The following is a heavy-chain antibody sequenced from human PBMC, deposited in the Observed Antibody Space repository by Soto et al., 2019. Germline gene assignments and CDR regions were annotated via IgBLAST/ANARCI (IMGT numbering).Heavy chain of an antibody. CDR3: ARHYCSSTSCYPVYYYYYGMDV. Sequence: GESLKISCKGSGYSFTSYWIGWVLHMPGKGLEWMGIIYPGDSDTRYSPSFQGQVTISADKSISTAYLQWSSLKASDTAMYYCARHYCSSTSCYPVYYYYYGMDVWGQGTTVTVSS. V-gene: IGHV5-51*01. CDR2: IYPGDSDT. J-gene: IGHJ6*02. D-gene: IGHD2-2*01. CDR1: GYSFTSYW.